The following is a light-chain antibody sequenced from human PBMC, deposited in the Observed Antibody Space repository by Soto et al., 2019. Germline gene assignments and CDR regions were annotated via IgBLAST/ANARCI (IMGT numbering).Light chain of an antibody. J-gene: IGLJ3*02. CDR1: SSDGAYNY. CDR3: SSYTDSTTV. Sequence: QSALTQPASVSGSPGQSITISCTGTSSDGAYNYVSWYQQHPGKAPKLMIYEVSNRPSGVSNRFSGSKSGNTASLTISGLQAEDEADYYCSSYTDSTTVFGGGTKLTVL. V-gene: IGLV2-14*01. CDR2: EVS.